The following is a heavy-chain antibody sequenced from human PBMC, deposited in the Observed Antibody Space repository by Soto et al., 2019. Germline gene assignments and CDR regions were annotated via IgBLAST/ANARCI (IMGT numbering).Heavy chain of an antibody. J-gene: IGHJ4*02. Sequence: QVQLVQSGAEEKKPGASVKVSCKASGYTFTSYAMHWVRQAPGQRLEWMGWINAGNGNTKYSQKFQGRVTITSDTSASTAYMELSSLRSEDTAVYYCAGSIVVVTALDYWGQGHLVTVSS. V-gene: IGHV1-3*05. CDR3: AGSIVVVTALDY. CDR1: GYTFTSYA. CDR2: INAGNGNT. D-gene: IGHD2-21*02.